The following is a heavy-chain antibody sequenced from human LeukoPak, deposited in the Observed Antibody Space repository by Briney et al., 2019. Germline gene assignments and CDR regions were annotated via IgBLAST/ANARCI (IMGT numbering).Heavy chain of an antibody. J-gene: IGHJ6*02. CDR2: IWYDGSNK. D-gene: IGHD5/OR15-5a*01. CDR3: ARDSTIPYYYYGMDV. Sequence: PGGSLRLSCAASGFTFTNHGLHWVRQAPGKGLEWVAVIWYDGSNKYYADSVKGRFTISRDNSKNTLYLQMNSLRAEDTAVYYCARDSTIPYYYYGMDVWGQGTTVTVSS. V-gene: IGHV3-33*08. CDR1: GFTFTNHG.